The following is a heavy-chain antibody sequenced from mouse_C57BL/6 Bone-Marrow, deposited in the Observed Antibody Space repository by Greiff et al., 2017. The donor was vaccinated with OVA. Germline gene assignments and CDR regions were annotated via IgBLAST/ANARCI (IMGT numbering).Heavy chain of an antibody. CDR3: ARGGMVKRAWFAY. CDR2: ISDGGSYT. J-gene: IGHJ3*01. D-gene: IGHD2-10*02. Sequence: EVKVEESGGGLVKPGGSLKLSCAASGFTFSSYAMSWVRQTPEKRLEWVATISDGGSYTYYPDNVKGRFTISRDNAKNNLYLQMSHLKSEDTAMYYCARGGMVKRAWFAYWGQGTLVTVSA. V-gene: IGHV5-4*03. CDR1: GFTFSSYA.